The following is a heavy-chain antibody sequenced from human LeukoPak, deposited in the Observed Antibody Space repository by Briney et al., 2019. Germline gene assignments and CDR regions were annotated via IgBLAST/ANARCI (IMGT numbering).Heavy chain of an antibody. CDR1: GYSFTSYW. D-gene: IGHD6-13*01. J-gene: IGHJ4*02. CDR3: ARRSGYGSSWYGN. Sequence: GEPLRISCKGSGYSFTSYWISWVRQMPGKGLEWMGRIDPSDSYTNYSPSFQGHVTISADKSIRTAYLQRSSLKASDTAMYYCARRSGYGSSWYGNWGQGTLVTVSS. V-gene: IGHV5-10-1*01. CDR2: IDPSDSYT.